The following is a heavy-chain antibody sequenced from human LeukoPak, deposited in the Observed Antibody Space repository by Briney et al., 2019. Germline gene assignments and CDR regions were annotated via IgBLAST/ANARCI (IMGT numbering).Heavy chain of an antibody. CDR3: ATGERLVPAAMWFDY. CDR2: VNPKSGGR. Sequence: ASVTVSCKASGYTFTDYYMHWVRQAPGQGLEWMGWVNPKSGGRSYAQRFQGRVTMTRDTSISTAYMELSRLRSDDTAVYYCATGERLVPAAMWFDYWGQGTLVTVSS. D-gene: IGHD2-2*01. CDR1: GYTFTDYY. J-gene: IGHJ4*02. V-gene: IGHV1-2*02.